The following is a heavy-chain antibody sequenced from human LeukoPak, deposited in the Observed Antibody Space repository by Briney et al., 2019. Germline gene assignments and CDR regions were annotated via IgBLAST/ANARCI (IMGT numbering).Heavy chain of an antibody. V-gene: IGHV3-23*01. J-gene: IGHJ4*02. D-gene: IGHD6-19*01. CDR1: GFTFSSYA. CDR2: ISGSGGST. Sequence: GGSLRLSCAASGFTFSSYAMSRVRQAPGKGLEWVSAISGSGGSTYYADSVKGRFTISRDNSKNTLYLQMNSLRAEDTAVYYCAKGGYSSGWYHWGQGTLVTVSS. CDR3: AKGGYSSGWYH.